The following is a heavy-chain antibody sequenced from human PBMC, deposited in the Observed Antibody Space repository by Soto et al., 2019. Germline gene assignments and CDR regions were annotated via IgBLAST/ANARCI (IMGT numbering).Heavy chain of an antibody. CDR3: ARLYYDYV. J-gene: IGHJ6*02. D-gene: IGHD3-3*01. CDR1: GFTFGTYS. CDR2: ISYDSDTI. V-gene: IGHV3-48*02. Sequence: GGSLRLSFAGSGFTFGTYSVNWVRKGAGKGLEWIAYISYDSDTIQYADSVKGRFTISRDNAKNSLYLQMNSLRDEDTAVYYCARLYYDYVWGQGTTVTVSS.